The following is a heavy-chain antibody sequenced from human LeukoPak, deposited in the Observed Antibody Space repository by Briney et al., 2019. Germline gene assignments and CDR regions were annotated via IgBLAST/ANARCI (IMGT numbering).Heavy chain of an antibody. J-gene: IGHJ4*02. V-gene: IGHV1-46*01. Sequence: GASVKVSCKASGYTFTSYYMHWVRQAPGQGLEWMGIINPSGGSTSYAQKFQGRVTMTRDTSTSTAYMELSSLRSEDTAVYYCARGARGSVYSSSIRRGTYFDYWGQGTLVTVSS. CDR3: ARGARGSVYSSSIRRGTYFDY. CDR1: GYTFTSYY. CDR2: INPSGGST. D-gene: IGHD6-6*01.